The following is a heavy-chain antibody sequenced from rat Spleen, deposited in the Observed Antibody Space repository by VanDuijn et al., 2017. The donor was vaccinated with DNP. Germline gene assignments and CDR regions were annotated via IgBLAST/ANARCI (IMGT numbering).Heavy chain of an antibody. V-gene: IGHV5-19*01. CDR3: ATVLYDY. CDR1: GFTFSDYG. D-gene: IGHD3-1*01. J-gene: IGHJ2*01. Sequence: EVQLVESDGGLVQPGRSLKLSCAASGFTFSDYGMHWIRQAPTKGLEWVASISPSGGNSYFRDSVKGRFPISRENTENTLYLQMDSLRSEDTATYYCATVLYDYWGQGVMVTVSS. CDR2: ISPSGGNS.